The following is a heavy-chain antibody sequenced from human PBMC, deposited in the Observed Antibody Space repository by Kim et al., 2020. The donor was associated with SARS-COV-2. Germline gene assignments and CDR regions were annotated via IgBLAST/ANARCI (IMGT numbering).Heavy chain of an antibody. Sequence: NYSPSLKSRVTISLDTSKNHFSLKLSSVTAADTAVYYCARYGGGYYGMDVWGQGTTVTVSS. J-gene: IGHJ6*02. V-gene: IGHV4-4*09. D-gene: IGHD3-16*01. CDR3: ARYGGGYYGMDV.